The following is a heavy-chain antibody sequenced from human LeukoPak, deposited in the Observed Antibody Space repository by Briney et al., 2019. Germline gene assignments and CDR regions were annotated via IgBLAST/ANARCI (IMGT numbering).Heavy chain of an antibody. V-gene: IGHV4-61*10. CDR3: ARSSGSYSSYYYYMDV. D-gene: IGHD1-26*01. J-gene: IGHJ6*03. CDR2: MYYSGST. CDR1: GNSISSGDNY. Sequence: SQTLSLTCTVSGNSISSGDNYWSWIRQPAGKGLEWIGYMYYSGSTNYNPSLKSRVTISVDTSKNQFSLKLSSVTAADTAVYYCARSSGSYSSYYYYMDVWGKGTTVTVSS.